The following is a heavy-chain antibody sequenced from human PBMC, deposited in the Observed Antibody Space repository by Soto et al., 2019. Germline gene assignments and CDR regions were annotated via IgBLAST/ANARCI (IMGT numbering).Heavy chain of an antibody. CDR3: ARGLGLGDC. CDR1: GYTFSSYY. D-gene: IGHD3-9*01. Sequence: QVQLVQSGAEVKKPGASVKVSCKASGYTFSSYYIHWVRQAPGQGLEWIGIINPNGGSTNYAQNSTGRNTVTRDTSTDTVYMDLSALTSDDTAMYCCARGLGLGDCWGQGTLVTVSS. CDR2: INPNGGST. J-gene: IGHJ4*02. V-gene: IGHV1-46*01.